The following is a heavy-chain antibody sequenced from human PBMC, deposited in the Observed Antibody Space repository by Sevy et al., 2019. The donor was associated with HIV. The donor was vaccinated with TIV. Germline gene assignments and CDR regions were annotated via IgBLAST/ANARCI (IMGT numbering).Heavy chain of an antibody. CDR1: GFTFSSHW. CDR2: KNQDGSKK. V-gene: IGHV3-7*01. CDR3: ARDTGGIGLDV. J-gene: IGHJ6*02. D-gene: IGHD6-13*01. Sequence: GGSLRLSCAASGFTFSSHWMSWVRQAPGKGLEWGANKNQDGSKKYYVDSVKGRFTISRDNAKKSLSLQMNSLRAEDTAVYYCARDTGGIGLDVWGQGTTVTVSS.